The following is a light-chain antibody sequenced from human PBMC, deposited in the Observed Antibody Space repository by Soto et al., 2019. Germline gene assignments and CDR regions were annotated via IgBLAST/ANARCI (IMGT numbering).Light chain of an antibody. Sequence: EIVLTQSPGTLSLSPGEGATLSCRASQSVSNNYLAWYQQKPGQAPRLLISGASSRATGIPDRFSGSGSGTDFTLAISRLEPEDFAVYYCQQYGNSPRTFGQGTTVDIK. J-gene: IGKJ1*01. CDR1: QSVSNNY. CDR3: QQYGNSPRT. CDR2: GAS. V-gene: IGKV3-20*01.